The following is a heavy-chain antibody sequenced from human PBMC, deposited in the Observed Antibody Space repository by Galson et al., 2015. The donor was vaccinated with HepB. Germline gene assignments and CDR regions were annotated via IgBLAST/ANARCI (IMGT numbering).Heavy chain of an antibody. CDR2: ISSSSSTI. Sequence: SLRLSCAASGFTFSSYSMNWVRQAPGKGLEWVSYISSSSSTIYYADSVKGRFTISRDNAKNSLYLQMNSLRAEDTAVYYCARWGRAYYDSSGYSSRFDYRGQGTLVTVSS. J-gene: IGHJ4*02. CDR1: GFTFSSYS. D-gene: IGHD3-22*01. V-gene: IGHV3-48*04. CDR3: ARWGRAYYDSSGYSSRFDY.